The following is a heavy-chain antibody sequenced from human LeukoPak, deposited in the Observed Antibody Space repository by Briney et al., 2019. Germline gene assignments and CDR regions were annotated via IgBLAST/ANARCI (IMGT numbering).Heavy chain of an antibody. J-gene: IGHJ4*02. CDR2: IYYSGST. D-gene: IGHD4-23*01. Sequence: SETLSLTCTVSGGTISSSSYYWGWIRQPPGKGLEWIGSIYYSGSTYYNPSLKSRVTISVDTSKNQFSLKLSSVTAADTAVYYCARGLTTVEDWGQGTLVTVSS. CDR3: ARGLTTVED. CDR1: GGTISSSSYY. V-gene: IGHV4-39*07.